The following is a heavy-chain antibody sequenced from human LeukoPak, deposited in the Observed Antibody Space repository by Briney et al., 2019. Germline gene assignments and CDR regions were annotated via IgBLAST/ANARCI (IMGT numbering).Heavy chain of an antibody. CDR2: ISYDGSNK. J-gene: IGHJ4*02. CDR1: GFNFSSYA. D-gene: IGHD3-10*01. V-gene: IGHV3-30*18. Sequence: GGSLRLSCAASGFNFSSYAMSWVRQAPGKGLERVAVISYDGSNKYYADSVKGRFTISRDNSKNTLYLQMNSLRAEDTAVYYCAKIEGMVRGVIPYWGQGTLVTVSS. CDR3: AKIEGMVRGVIPY.